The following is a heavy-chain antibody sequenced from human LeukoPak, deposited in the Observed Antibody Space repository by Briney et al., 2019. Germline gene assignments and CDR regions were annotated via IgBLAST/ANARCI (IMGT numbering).Heavy chain of an antibody. J-gene: IGHJ6*03. CDR1: GGSISAYY. D-gene: IGHD2-15*01. CDR2: IYTSGST. Sequence: SETLSLTCTVSGGSISAYYWSWIRQPAGKGLEWIGRIYTSGSTSYNPSLKSRVTISVDKSKNQFSLKLSSVTAADTAVYYCARGVYCSGDSCYYYYYYMDVWGKGTTVTVPS. V-gene: IGHV4-4*07. CDR3: ARGVYCSGDSCYYYYYYMDV.